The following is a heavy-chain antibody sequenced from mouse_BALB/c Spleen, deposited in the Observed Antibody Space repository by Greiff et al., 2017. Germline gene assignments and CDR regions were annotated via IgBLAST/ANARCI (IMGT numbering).Heavy chain of an antibody. Sequence: EVKLMESGGGLVQLGGSLKLSCAASGFTFSSYTMSWVRQTPEKRLEWVAYISNGGGSTYYPDTVKGRFTISRVNAKNTLYLQMSSLKSEDTAMYYCARPYGNYAWFAYWGQGTLVTVSA. J-gene: IGHJ3*01. CDR3: ARPYGNYAWFAY. D-gene: IGHD2-1*01. CDR1: GFTFSSYT. CDR2: ISNGGGST. V-gene: IGHV5-12-2*01.